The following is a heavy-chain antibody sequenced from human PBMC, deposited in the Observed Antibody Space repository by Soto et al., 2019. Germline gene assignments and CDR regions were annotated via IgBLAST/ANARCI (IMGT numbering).Heavy chain of an antibody. CDR1: GFTFSIAA. CDR2: VSANGQGI. D-gene: IGHD3-10*01. CDR3: AKDRHYPRDYFHY. Sequence: GGSLRLSCASSGFTFSIAAISSVRQAPGKGLEWVSAVSANGQGIYYADSVRGRFTISRDNPKNTVFLHMDSLSAEDTAVYYCAKDRHYPRDYFHYWGQGTLVTVSS. J-gene: IGHJ4*02. V-gene: IGHV3-23*01.